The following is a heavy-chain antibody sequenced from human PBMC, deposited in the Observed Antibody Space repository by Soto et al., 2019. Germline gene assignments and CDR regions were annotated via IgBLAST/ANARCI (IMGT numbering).Heavy chain of an antibody. CDR1: GYTFTSYD. CDR2: MNPNSGNT. D-gene: IGHD2-8*01. CDR3: ASSPRGIVLMVYARQDYYMDV. J-gene: IGHJ6*03. Sequence: GASVKVSCKASGYTFTSYDINGVRQATGPGLEWMGWMNPNSGNTGYAQKFQGRVTMTRNTSISTAYMELSSLRSEDTAVYYCASSPRGIVLMVYARQDYYMDVWGKGTTVTVSS. V-gene: IGHV1-8*01.